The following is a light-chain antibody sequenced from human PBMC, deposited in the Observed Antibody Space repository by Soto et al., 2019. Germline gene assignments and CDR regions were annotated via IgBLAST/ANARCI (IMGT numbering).Light chain of an antibody. CDR2: VGS. CDR3: QQTYTTPFT. V-gene: IGKV1-39*01. J-gene: IGKJ4*01. Sequence: DIPMTQSPSSLSASVGDRVTITCRASQSISSYLSWYQQKPGKAPKRLIYVGSTLQSGVPSRFSGSGSGTDFILTISSLQPEDFATYFCQQTYTTPFTFGGGTKVDVK. CDR1: QSISSY.